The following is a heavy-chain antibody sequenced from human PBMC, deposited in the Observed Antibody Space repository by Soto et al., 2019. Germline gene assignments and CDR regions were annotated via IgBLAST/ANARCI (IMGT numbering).Heavy chain of an antibody. CDR1: GYTFTGYY. D-gene: IGHD5-12*01. CDR2: INPNSGAT. CDR3: VRDLVTTIVDFEY. J-gene: IGHJ4*02. V-gene: IGHV1-2*02. Sequence: QVQLVQSGAEVKRSGASVKVSCKPSGYTFTGYYIHWVRQAPGQGLEWMGWINPNSGATNYAQKFQCRDTMTSDTFMSKAYVELARLRSDDPAVYYCVRDLVTTIVDFEYWGQGTLVTVSS.